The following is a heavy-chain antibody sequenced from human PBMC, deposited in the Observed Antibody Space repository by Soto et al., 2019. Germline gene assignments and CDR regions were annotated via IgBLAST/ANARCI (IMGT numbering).Heavy chain of an antibody. D-gene: IGHD3-10*01. CDR3: ARQVPYMVRGHLSAFDI. CDR2: IYPGDSNT. V-gene: IGHV5-51*01. J-gene: IGHJ3*02. CDR1: GYSFTSYW. Sequence: GESLKISCKGSGYSFTSYWIGWVRQMPGKGLEWMGIIYPGDSNTRYSPSFQGQVTISADKSISTAYLQWSSLKASDTAMYYCARQVPYMVRGHLSAFDIWGQGTMVTVSS.